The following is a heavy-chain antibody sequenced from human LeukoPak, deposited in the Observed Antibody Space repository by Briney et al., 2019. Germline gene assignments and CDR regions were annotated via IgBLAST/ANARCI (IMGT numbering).Heavy chain of an antibody. J-gene: IGHJ4*02. V-gene: IGHV3-23*01. CDR1: GFTFSKYA. CDR3: SKYGVTSPPFYLDR. D-gene: IGHD2-8*01. Sequence: GGSLRLSCAASGFTFSKYAMSWVRQAPGKGLEWVSAISSSGGSIYYADSVKGRFTISRDNSKNTLYLQMNNLRAEDTAVYFCSKYGVTSPPFYLDRWGQGTLVTVSS. CDR2: ISSSGGSI.